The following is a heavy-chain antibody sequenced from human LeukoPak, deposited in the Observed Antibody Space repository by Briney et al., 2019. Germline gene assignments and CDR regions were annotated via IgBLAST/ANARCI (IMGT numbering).Heavy chain of an antibody. V-gene: IGHV5-51*01. CDR3: ARQHIAVASLDAFDI. D-gene: IGHD6-19*01. CDR1: GYSFTSYW. J-gene: IGHJ3*02. Sequence: GEPLKISCKGSGYSFTSYWIGWVRQMPGKGLEWMGIIYPGDSDTRYSPSFQGQVTISADKSISTAYLQWSSLKASDTAMYYCARQHIAVASLDAFDIWGQGTMVTVSS. CDR2: IYPGDSDT.